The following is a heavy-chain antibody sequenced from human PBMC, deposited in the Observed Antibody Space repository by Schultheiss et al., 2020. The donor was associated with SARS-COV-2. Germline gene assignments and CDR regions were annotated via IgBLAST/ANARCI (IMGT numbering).Heavy chain of an antibody. CDR1: GDSINSTNW. CDR3: ARDLVVAATDDYYYYGMDV. Sequence: SETLSLTCAVSGDSINSTNWWSWVRQPPGKGLEWIGEIYHSGSTHFNPSLKSRVTISVDKSKNQFSLRLSSMTAADTAVYYCARDLVVAATDDYYYYGMDVWGQGTTVTVSS. CDR2: IYHSGST. V-gene: IGHV4-4*02. D-gene: IGHD2-15*01. J-gene: IGHJ6*02.